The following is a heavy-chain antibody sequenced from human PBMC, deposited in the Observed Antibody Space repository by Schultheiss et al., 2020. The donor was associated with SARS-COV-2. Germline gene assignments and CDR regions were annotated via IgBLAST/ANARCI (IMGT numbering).Heavy chain of an antibody. CDR3: ARDSPAVVGAAAGLGVDY. D-gene: IGHD6-13*01. V-gene: IGHV3-33*01. J-gene: IGHJ4*02. Sequence: GESLKISCAASGFTFSSYGMHWVRQAPGKGLEWVAIIWYDGSNKYYADSVKGRFTISRDNSKNTLYLQMNSLRAEDTAVYYCARDSPAVVGAAAGLGVDYWGQGTLVTVSS. CDR1: GFTFSSYG. CDR2: IWYDGSNK.